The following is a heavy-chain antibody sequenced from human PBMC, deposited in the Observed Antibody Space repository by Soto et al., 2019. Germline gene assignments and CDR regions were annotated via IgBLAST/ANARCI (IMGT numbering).Heavy chain of an antibody. CDR2: ISYDGSNK. Sequence: GGSLRLSCAASGFTFSSYAMHWVRQAPGKGLEWVAVISYDGSNKYYADSVKGRFTISRDNSKNMLYLQMNSLRAEDTAVYYCARDANVERWLQLSSVYWGQETLVTVSS. J-gene: IGHJ4*02. D-gene: IGHD5-12*01. V-gene: IGHV3-30-3*01. CDR1: GFTFSSYA. CDR3: ARDANVERWLQLSSVY.